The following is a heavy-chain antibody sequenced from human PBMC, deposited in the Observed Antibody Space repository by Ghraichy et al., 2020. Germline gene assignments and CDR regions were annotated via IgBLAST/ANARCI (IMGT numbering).Heavy chain of an antibody. CDR3: ARRGSGYPYYFDY. Sequence: SETLSLTCTVSGGSIDKKYWSWIRQPPGKGLEWIGYVFSTGSTDYNPSLETRVVISVDTSKNQFSLRLTSVTAADTAVYYCARRGSGYPYYFDYWSQGTLVTVSS. D-gene: IGHD3-22*01. V-gene: IGHV4-59*01. CDR1: GGSIDKKY. J-gene: IGHJ4*02. CDR2: VFSTGST.